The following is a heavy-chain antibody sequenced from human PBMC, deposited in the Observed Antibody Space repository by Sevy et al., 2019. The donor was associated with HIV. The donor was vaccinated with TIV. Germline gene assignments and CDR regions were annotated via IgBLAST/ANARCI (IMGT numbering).Heavy chain of an antibody. CDR1: GFNLSSYA. V-gene: IGHV3-23*01. D-gene: IGHD3-9*01. J-gene: IGHJ4*02. CDR3: AKDGQPYYDILTGYYKTQRYYFDY. Sequence: GGSLRLSCAASGFNLSSYAMSWVRQAPGKGLEWVSAISGSGGSTYYADSVKGRFTISRDNSKNTLYLQMNSLRAEDTAVYYCAKDGQPYYDILTGYYKTQRYYFDYWGQGPLVTVSS. CDR2: ISGSGGST.